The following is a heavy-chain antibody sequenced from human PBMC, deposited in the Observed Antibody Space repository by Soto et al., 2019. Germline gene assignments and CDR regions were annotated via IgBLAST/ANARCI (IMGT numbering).Heavy chain of an antibody. CDR1: GFTFSSYA. Sequence: GGSLRLSCAASGFTFSSYAMHWVRQAPGKGLEWVAVISYDGSNKYYADSVKGRFTISRDNSKNTLYLQMNSLRAEDTAVYYCARAQDYDSSGYPGPYFDYWGQGTLVTVSS. V-gene: IGHV3-30-3*01. CDR3: ARAQDYDSSGYPGPYFDY. CDR2: ISYDGSNK. D-gene: IGHD3-22*01. J-gene: IGHJ4*02.